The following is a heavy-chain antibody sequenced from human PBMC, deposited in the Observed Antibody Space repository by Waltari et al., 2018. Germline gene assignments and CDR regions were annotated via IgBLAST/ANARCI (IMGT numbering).Heavy chain of an antibody. CDR2: VKSDGSDT. V-gene: IGHV3-74*01. D-gene: IGHD3-3*01. Sequence: EVQLLESGGGLVQPGDSLRLSCAASGFTFRDYWVHWVRQAPGNGLVGVARVKSDGSDTDIADVAKGRFTISRDNATNTLYIQMKGLRIDDTAIYYCTRGPRTGNYEYGLDVGGQGTMVTVSS. CDR3: TRGPRTGNYEYGLDV. CDR1: GFTFRDYW. J-gene: IGHJ3*01.